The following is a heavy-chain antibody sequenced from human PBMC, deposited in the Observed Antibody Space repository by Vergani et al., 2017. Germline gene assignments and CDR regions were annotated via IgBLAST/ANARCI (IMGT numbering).Heavy chain of an antibody. V-gene: IGHV1-2*02. CDR3: ARVGTSSNRVYFDY. CDR1: GYTFTDYF. J-gene: IGHJ4*02. Sequence: QVQLVQSGAEVKKPGASVKVSCKASGYTFTDYFMHWVRQAPGQGLEWMGWINPNSGDTNYAQRFQGRVTMTRDTSISTASMELSDLRSDDTAVYYCARVGTSSNRVYFDYLGQGTLVTVSS. CDR2: INPNSGDT. D-gene: IGHD2-2*01.